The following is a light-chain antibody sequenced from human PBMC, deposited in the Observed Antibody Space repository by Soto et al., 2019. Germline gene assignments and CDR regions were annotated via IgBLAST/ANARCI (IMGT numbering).Light chain of an antibody. J-gene: IGKJ3*01. CDR1: QSVLYSSNNKNY. CDR2: WAS. Sequence: DIVMTQSPESLAVSLGERATINCKSSQSVLYSSNNKNYLAWYQQKPGQPPKLLIYWASTRESGVPDRFSGSGSGTDFTRAISSLQAEAVAVYYCQQYYSTPFPFGPGTKVDIK. CDR3: QQYYSTPFP. V-gene: IGKV4-1*01.